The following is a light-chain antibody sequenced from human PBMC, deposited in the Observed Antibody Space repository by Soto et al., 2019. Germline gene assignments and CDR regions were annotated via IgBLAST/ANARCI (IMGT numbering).Light chain of an antibody. Sequence: AIRMAQSPSSFSASTGDRVTITCRASQSINNWLAWYQQKPGKAPNLLISDSSDLQSGVPPRFSGSGSGTDFTLTISSLQPEDFATYYCQQLNSYPPTFGQGTRLEIK. J-gene: IGKJ5*01. CDR3: QQLNSYPPT. CDR1: QSINNW. V-gene: IGKV1-8*01. CDR2: DSS.